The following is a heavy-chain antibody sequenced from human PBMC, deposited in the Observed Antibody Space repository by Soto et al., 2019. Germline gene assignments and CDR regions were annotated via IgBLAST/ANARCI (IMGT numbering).Heavy chain of an antibody. CDR1: GGSISSYY. Sequence: QVQLQESGPGLVKPSETLSLTCTVSGGSISSYYWNWVWLRPGKGLERIGYIYYSWSTTNNPSLKSRVTISADSSKNQLSLNLSSVTAADTALYYCARHRAFCSGKSCALGYYYYVDVWGIGTTVTVSS. J-gene: IGHJ6*03. CDR3: ARHRAFCSGKSCALGYYYYVDV. CDR2: IYYSWST. V-gene: IGHV4-59*08. D-gene: IGHD2-2*01.